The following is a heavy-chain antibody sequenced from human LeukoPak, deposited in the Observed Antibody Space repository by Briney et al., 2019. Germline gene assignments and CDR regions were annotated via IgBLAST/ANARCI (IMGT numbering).Heavy chain of an antibody. CDR1: GFTFSSYG. V-gene: IGHV3-30*18. D-gene: IGHD5-12*01. J-gene: IGHJ3*02. CDR2: ISYDGSNK. CDR3: AKALRYSGYDYYAFGI. Sequence: GRSLRLSYAASGFTFSSYGMHWVRQAPGKGLEWVAVISYDGSNKYYADSVKGRFTISRDNSKNTLYLQMNSLRAEGTAVYYCAKALRYSGYDYYAFGIWGQGTMVTVSS.